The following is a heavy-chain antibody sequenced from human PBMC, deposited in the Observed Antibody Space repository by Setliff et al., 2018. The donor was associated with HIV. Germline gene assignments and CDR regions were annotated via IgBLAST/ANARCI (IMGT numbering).Heavy chain of an antibody. CDR2: IYYSGST. V-gene: IGHV4-59*01. J-gene: IGHJ4*02. Sequence: SETLSLTCAVSGYSIRRGYFWVWVRQPPGKGLEWIGYIYYSGSTNYNPSLESRVSISVDTSKNQFSLRLSSVTAADTAVYYCARGHTWNYYGGDYFDYWGQG. CDR1: GYSIRRGYF. CDR3: ARGHTWNYYGGDYFDY. D-gene: IGHD1-7*01.